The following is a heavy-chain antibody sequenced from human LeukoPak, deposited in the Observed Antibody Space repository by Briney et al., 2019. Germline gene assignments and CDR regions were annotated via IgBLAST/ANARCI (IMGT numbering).Heavy chain of an antibody. CDR1: GGSFSGYY. CDR3: ARSIIVVARGWFDP. V-gene: IGHV4-34*01. Sequence: SETLSLTCAVYGGSFSGYYWSWIRQPPGKGLEWIGEINHSGSTNYNPSLKSRVTISVDTSKNQFSLKLSSVTAADTAVYYCARSIIVVARGWFDPWGQGPLVTVSS. D-gene: IGHD3-22*01. CDR2: INHSGST. J-gene: IGHJ5*02.